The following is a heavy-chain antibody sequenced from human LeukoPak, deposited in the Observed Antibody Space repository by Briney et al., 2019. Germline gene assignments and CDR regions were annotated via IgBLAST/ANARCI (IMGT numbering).Heavy chain of an antibody. J-gene: IGHJ3*02. Sequence: PSETLSLTCAVYGGSFSGYYWSWLRQPPGKGLEWIGEINHSGSTNYNPSLKSRVTISVDTSKNQFSLKLSSVTAADTAVYYCARDLFGDLRSDDAFDIWGQGTMVTVSS. D-gene: IGHD4-17*01. V-gene: IGHV4-34*01. CDR2: INHSGST. CDR1: GGSFSGYY. CDR3: ARDLFGDLRSDDAFDI.